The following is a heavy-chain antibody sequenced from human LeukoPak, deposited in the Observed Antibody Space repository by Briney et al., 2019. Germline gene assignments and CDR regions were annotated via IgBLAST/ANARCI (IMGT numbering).Heavy chain of an antibody. V-gene: IGHV1-3*03. CDR2: INAGNGNT. J-gene: IGHJ4*02. Sequence: GASVKVSCKASGYTFTSYAMHWVRQAPGQRLEWMGWINAGNGNTKYSQEFQGRVTITRDTSASTAYMELSSLRSEDMAVYYCARDPNYGDYAFDYWGQGTLVTVSS. D-gene: IGHD4-17*01. CDR3: ARDPNYGDYAFDY. CDR1: GYTFTSYA.